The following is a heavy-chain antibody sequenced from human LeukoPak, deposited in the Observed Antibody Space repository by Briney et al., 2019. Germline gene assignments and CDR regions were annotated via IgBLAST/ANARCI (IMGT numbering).Heavy chain of an antibody. Sequence: SETLSLTCAVSGGSISSSNWWSWIRQPAGKGLEWIGRIYTSGSTNYNPSLKSRVTMSVDTSKNQFSLKLSSVTAADTAVYYCAREGFYGSGSYYDYWGQGTLVTVSS. CDR1: GGSISSSNW. J-gene: IGHJ4*02. D-gene: IGHD3-10*01. CDR2: IYTSGST. V-gene: IGHV4-4*07. CDR3: AREGFYGSGSYYDY.